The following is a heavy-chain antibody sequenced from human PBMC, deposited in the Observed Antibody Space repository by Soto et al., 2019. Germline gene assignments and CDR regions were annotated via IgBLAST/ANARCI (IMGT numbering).Heavy chain of an antibody. CDR3: TTDNLQYSSIWDWEESYYVLDL. CDR1: GFTFSNAW. CDR2: IKSKTDGGTT. V-gene: IGHV3-15*01. D-gene: IGHD6-13*01. J-gene: IGHJ6*04. Sequence: GGSLILSCASSGFTFSNAWMSWVRQAPGKGLEWVGRIKSKTDGGTTDYAAPVKGRFTISRDDSKNTLYLQMNSLKTEDTAVYYCTTDNLQYSSIWDWEESYYVLDLWGTGKTVTVSS.